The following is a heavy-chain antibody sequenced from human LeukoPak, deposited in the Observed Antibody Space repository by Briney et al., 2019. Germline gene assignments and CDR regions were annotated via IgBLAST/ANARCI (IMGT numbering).Heavy chain of an antibody. Sequence: GGSLRLSCSASGFTFTNAWMSWVRQAPGKGLEWVGRIKSKTDGGTTDYAAPVKGRFSIPRDDSKNTLYLQMNSLKSEDTAVYYCQGGRFWGQGTLVTVSS. D-gene: IGHD1-26*01. CDR2: IKSKTDGGTT. J-gene: IGHJ4*02. V-gene: IGHV3-15*01. CDR3: QGGRF. CDR1: GFTFTNAW.